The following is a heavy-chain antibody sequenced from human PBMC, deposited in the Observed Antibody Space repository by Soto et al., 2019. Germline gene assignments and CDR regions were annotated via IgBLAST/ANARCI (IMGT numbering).Heavy chain of an antibody. CDR1: GFTFSSHG. CDR2: IWYDGSNK. J-gene: IGHJ4*02. CDR3: VRDGRYSIQAPY. V-gene: IGHV3-33*01. D-gene: IGHD4-4*01. Sequence: QVQLVESGGGVVQPGRSLRLSCAASGFTFSSHGMHWVRQAPGKGLEWVAVIWYDGSNKYYADSVKGRFTISRDDSKNMVYLQMNSLRAEDTDVYYCVRDGRYSIQAPYWGQGTLVTVSS.